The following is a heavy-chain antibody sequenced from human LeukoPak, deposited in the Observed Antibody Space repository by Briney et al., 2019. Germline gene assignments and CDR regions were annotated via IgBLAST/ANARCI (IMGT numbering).Heavy chain of an antibody. J-gene: IGHJ4*02. V-gene: IGHV1-18*01. D-gene: IGHD3-9*01. CDR3: ARVGEGLRYFDWAQSVYYFDY. CDR2: ISAYNGNT. CDR1: GGTFSSYA. Sequence: GASVKVSCKASGGTFSSYAISWVRQAPGQGLEWMGWISAYNGNTNYAQKLQGRVTMTTDTSTSTAYMELRSLRSDDTAVYYCARVGEGLRYFDWAQSVYYFDYWGQGTPATVSS.